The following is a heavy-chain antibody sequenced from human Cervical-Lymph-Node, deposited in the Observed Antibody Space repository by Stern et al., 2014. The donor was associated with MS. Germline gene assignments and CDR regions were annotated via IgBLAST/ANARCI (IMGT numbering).Heavy chain of an antibody. J-gene: IGHJ3*02. D-gene: IGHD3-10*01. CDR2: ISADNGNT. V-gene: IGHV1-18*01. CDR1: GCPFTSYG. Sequence: VQLVESGAEVKKPGASVKVSCKASGCPFTSYGISWVRQAPGQGLEWMGWISADNGNTNYAQKLQGRVTMTTDTASRTAYRELRSLRSDDTAVYYCARGLRGSENAFDIWGQGTMVTVSS. CDR3: ARGLRGSENAFDI.